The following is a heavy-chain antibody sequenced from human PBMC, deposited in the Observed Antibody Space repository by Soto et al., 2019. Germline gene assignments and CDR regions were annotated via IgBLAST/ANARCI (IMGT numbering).Heavy chain of an antibody. V-gene: IGHV1-46*01. CDR3: ARVAPDRPLDM. CDR2: INPSGGST. CDR1: GYSFTRYG. Sequence: ASVKVSCKASGYSFTRYGIGWARQAPGQGLEWMGIINPSGGSTTYAQKFQGRVAMTRDTSTSTVHMELSSLKSEDTAVYYCARVAPDRPLDMWGQGTMVTVSS. J-gene: IGHJ3*02.